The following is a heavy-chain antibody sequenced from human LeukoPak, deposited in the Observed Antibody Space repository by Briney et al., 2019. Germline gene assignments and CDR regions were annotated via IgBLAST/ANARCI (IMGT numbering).Heavy chain of an antibody. CDR3: ARRTGCDY. CDR2: IKQDGSEK. D-gene: IGHD2-8*02. CDR1: GFTFSDYW. J-gene: IGHJ4*02. Sequence: GGSLRLSCETSGFTFSDYWMSWVRQAPGKGLEWVANIKQDGSEKYYVDSVKGRFTISRDNAKNSLYLQMSSLRAGDTAVYYCARRTGCDYWGQGTLVTVSS. V-gene: IGHV3-7*03.